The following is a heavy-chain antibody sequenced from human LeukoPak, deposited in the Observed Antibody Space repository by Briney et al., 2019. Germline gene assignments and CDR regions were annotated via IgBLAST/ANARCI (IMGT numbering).Heavy chain of an antibody. CDR2: IYPGDSDT. D-gene: IGHD3-10*01. CDR3: ATYYGSGSYSVNFDY. Sequence: GESLKISCKGSGYSFTSYWIGWVRQMPGKGLEWMGIIYPGDSDTRYSPSFQGQVTISADKSISTAYLQWSSLKASDTAMYYCATYYGSGSYSVNFDYWGQGTLVTVSS. V-gene: IGHV5-51*01. J-gene: IGHJ4*02. CDR1: GYSFTSYW.